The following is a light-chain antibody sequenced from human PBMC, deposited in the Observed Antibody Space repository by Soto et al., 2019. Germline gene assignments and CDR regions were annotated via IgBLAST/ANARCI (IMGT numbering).Light chain of an antibody. CDR3: QQHGTSPI. Sequence: VLTQSPGTLSLSPGERATLSCRASQAVSSILLAWYQQKPGQAPRLLIYGASIRATGIPDRFSGSGSGTDFTLTVSRLEPEDFAVYYCQQHGTSPIFGGGTKVEIK. J-gene: IGKJ4*01. CDR2: GAS. V-gene: IGKV3-20*01. CDR1: QAVSSIL.